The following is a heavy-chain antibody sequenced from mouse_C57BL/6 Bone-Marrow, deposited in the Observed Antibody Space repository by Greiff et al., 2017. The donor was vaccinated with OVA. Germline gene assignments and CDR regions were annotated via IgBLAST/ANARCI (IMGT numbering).Heavy chain of an antibody. J-gene: IGHJ3*01. CDR1: GFTFTDYY. D-gene: IGHD2-4*01. CDR2: IRNKANGYTT. V-gene: IGHV7-3*01. Sequence: VQLQRSGGGLVQPGGSLSLSCAASGFTFTDYYMSWVRQPPGKALEWLGFIRNKANGYTTEYSASVKGRFTISRDNSQSILYLQLNALRAEDSATYYCARSLYDYDVGFAYWGQGTLVTVSA. CDR3: ARSLYDYDVGFAY.